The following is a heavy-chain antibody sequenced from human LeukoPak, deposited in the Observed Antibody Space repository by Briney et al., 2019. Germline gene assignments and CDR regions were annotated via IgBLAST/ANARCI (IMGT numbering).Heavy chain of an antibody. CDR1: GGSISSYY. J-gene: IGHJ1*01. Sequence: SETLSLTCTVSGGSISSYYWSWIRQPPGKGLEWIGYIYYSGSTNYNPSLKSRVTISVDTSKNQFSLKLSSVTAADTAVYYCARSVAAGTLPGYFQHWGQGTLVTVSS. D-gene: IGHD6-13*01. CDR2: IYYSGST. V-gene: IGHV4-59*08. CDR3: ARSVAAGTLPGYFQH.